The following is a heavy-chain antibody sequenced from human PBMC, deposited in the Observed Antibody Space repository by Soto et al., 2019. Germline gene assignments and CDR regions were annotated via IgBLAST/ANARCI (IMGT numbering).Heavy chain of an antibody. CDR2: IDYSGTI. J-gene: IGHJ4*02. CDR1: GGSISSTSYA. Sequence: QLQLQESGPGLVKPSETLSLTCNASGGSISSTSYAWGWIRQSPGKGLEWIGTIDYSGTIYYNPSLTSRITTSGDTSKNQISLKLSSVTAADTAVYYCARHVHNQGYEYYFDSWGQGTLVTVSS. D-gene: IGHD3-3*01. CDR3: ARHVHNQGYEYYFDS. V-gene: IGHV4-39*01.